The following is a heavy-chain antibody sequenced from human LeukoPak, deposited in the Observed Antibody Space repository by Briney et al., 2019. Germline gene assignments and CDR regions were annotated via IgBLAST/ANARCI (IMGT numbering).Heavy chain of an antibody. D-gene: IGHD3-10*01. V-gene: IGHV4-34*01. Sequence: SETLSLTCAVYGGSFSGYYWSWIRQPPGKGLEWIGEINHSGSTNYNPSLKSRVTISVDTSKNQFSVKLSSVTAADTAVYYCARGGLVRGVITRFGFFDYWGQGTLVTVSS. CDR3: ARGGLVRGVITRFGFFDY. CDR2: INHSGST. CDR1: GGSFSGYY. J-gene: IGHJ4*02.